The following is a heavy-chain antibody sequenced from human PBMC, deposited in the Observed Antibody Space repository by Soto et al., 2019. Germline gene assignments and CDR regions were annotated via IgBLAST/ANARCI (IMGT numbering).Heavy chain of an antibody. J-gene: IGHJ4*02. D-gene: IGHD6-19*01. CDR1: GYTFTYRY. CDR2: ITPFNGNT. V-gene: IGHV1-45*02. Sequence: ASVKVSCKASGYTFTYRYLHWVRQAPGQALEWMGWITPFNGNTNYAQKFQDRVTITRDRSMSTAYMELSSLRSEDTAMYYCARSVGSIAVFEYWGQGTLVTVSS. CDR3: ARSVGSIAVFEY.